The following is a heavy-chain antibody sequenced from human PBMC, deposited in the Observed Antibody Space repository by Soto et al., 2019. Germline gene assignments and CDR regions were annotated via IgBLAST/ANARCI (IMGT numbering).Heavy chain of an antibody. Sequence: VQLWDSGGGLVQPGGSLRLSCAASGFSFSSSAMSWVRQAPGKRLEWVSTFRESGGTTHYADPVKGRFTISRDTSNNILFLQMNSLRAEDTAIYYCTKDSPWAIISPNHDYWGQGTLVTVSS. D-gene: IGHD2-2*01. V-gene: IGHV3-23*01. CDR2: FRESGGTT. J-gene: IGHJ4*02. CDR3: TKDSPWAIISPNHDY. CDR1: GFSFSSSA.